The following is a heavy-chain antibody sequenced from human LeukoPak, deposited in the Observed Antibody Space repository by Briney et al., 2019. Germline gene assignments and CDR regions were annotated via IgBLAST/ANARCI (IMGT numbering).Heavy chain of an antibody. J-gene: IGHJ4*02. D-gene: IGHD3-22*01. V-gene: IGHV4-31*03. CDR3: ARAQYYYDSSGYYPYYFDY. Sequence: SQILSLTCTVSGGSISSGGYYWSWIRQHPGKGLVWIGYIYYSGSTYYNPSLKSRVTISVDTSKNQFSLKLSSVTAADTAVYYCARAQYYYDSSGYYPYYFDYWGQGTLVTVSS. CDR2: IYYSGST. CDR1: GGSISSGGYY.